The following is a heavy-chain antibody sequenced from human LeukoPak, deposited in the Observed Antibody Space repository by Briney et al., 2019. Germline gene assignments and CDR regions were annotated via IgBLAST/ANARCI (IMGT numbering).Heavy chain of an antibody. Sequence: GRSLRLSCAASGFTFCSYAIHWVPHAPGKGLERVAVISYDGSNKYYADSVKGRFTISRDNSKNTLYLQMNSLRAEDTAVYYCARARGGISTSSPLSPWGQGTLVTVSS. CDR3: ARARGGISTSSPLSP. J-gene: IGHJ5*02. D-gene: IGHD1-26*01. CDR2: ISYDGSNK. CDR1: GFTFCSYA. V-gene: IGHV3-30-3*01.